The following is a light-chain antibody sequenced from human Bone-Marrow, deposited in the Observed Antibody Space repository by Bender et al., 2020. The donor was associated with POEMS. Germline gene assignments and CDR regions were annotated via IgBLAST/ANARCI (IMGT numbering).Light chain of an antibody. CDR2: SSH. V-gene: IGLV1-44*01. Sequence: QSVLTQPPSASGTPGQRVTISCSGGSSNIGAHAVNWYQHLPGTAPKLLIYSSHRRPSGVPDRFSGSKSGTSASLAISGLQSEDEADYYCAVWEDSLNGWVFGGGTKLTVL. J-gene: IGLJ3*02. CDR3: AVWEDSLNGWV. CDR1: SSNIGAHA.